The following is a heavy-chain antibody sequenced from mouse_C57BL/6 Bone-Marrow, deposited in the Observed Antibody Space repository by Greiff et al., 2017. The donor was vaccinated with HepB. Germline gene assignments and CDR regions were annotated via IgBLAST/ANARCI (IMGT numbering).Heavy chain of an antibody. J-gene: IGHJ2*01. Sequence: EVQLVESGGGLVKPGGSLKLSCAASGFTFSDYGMHWVRQAPEKGLEWVAYISSGSSTIYYADTVKGRFTISRDNATNTLCLQMTSLRSEDTAMYYCAKGDYSNYSYFFDYWGQGTTLTVSS. CDR2: ISSGSSTI. CDR3: AKGDYSNYSYFFDY. V-gene: IGHV5-17*01. CDR1: GFTFSDYG. D-gene: IGHD2-5*01.